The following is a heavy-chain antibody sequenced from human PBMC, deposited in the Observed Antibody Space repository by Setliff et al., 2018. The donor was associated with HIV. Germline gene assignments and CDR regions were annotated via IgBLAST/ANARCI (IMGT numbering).Heavy chain of an antibody. CDR2: INHDGSII. CDR3: ATIPWGLFDY. Sequence: PGGSLRLSCADAKFPLSDLWMYWMHWIRQVPGKGLMWVAAINHDGSIIKYADSVKGRFTISRDDTKNTVYLQMNSLRGDDTAVYYCATIPWGLFDYWGQGKLVTVSS. CDR1: KFPLSDLWMYW. J-gene: IGHJ4*02. D-gene: IGHD7-27*01. V-gene: IGHV3-74*03.